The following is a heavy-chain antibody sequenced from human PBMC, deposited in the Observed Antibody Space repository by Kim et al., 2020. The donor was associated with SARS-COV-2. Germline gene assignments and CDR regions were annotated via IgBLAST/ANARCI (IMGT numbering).Heavy chain of an antibody. V-gene: IGHV3-30*04. J-gene: IGHJ4*02. Sequence: GGSLRLSCAASGFTFSSYAMNWVRQAPGKGLEWVAVISYDGSNKYYADSVKGRFTISRDNSKNTLYLQMNSLRADDTAVYYCARDRSGSYAYFDYWGQGTLVTVSS. CDR1: GFTFSSYA. CDR3: ARDRSGSYAYFDY. CDR2: ISYDGSNK. D-gene: IGHD1-26*01.